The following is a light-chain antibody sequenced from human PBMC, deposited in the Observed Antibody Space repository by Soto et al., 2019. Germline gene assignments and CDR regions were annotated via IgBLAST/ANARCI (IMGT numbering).Light chain of an antibody. Sequence: QSALAQPASVSGSPGQSITISYAGTSRDIGGYDFVSWYQQHPGDAPKLIIFDVSDRPSGVSDRFSGYKSGDTASLTISGLQAEYEADYSCSSFSISDTPYVFGTVTNVTVL. CDR3: SSFSISDTPYV. CDR1: SRDIGGYDF. V-gene: IGLV2-14*03. J-gene: IGLJ1*01. CDR2: DVS.